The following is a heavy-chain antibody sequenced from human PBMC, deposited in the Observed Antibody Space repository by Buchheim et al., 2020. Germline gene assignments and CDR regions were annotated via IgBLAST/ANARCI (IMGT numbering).Heavy chain of an antibody. CDR1: GFTFSSYA. V-gene: IGHV3-23*01. CDR3: AKAPDSSGYYGEAYYFDY. CDR2: ISGSGGNT. D-gene: IGHD3-22*01. J-gene: IGHJ4*02. Sequence: EVQLLESGGGLVQPGGSLRLSCAASGFTFSSYAMSWVRQAPGEGLEWVSSISGSGGNTYFADSVKGRFTISIDTSKNTLYLQMNGLRAEDTAVYYCAKAPDSSGYYGEAYYFDYWGQGTL.